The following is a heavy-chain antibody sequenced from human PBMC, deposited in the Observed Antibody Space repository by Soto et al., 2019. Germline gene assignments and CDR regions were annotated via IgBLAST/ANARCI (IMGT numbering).Heavy chain of an antibody. CDR3: ARAVAGGPRSCYYFDY. V-gene: IGHV1-18*01. D-gene: IGHD6-19*01. J-gene: IGHJ4*02. CDR1: GYTFTSYG. CDR2: ISAYNGNT. Sequence: QVQLVQSGAEVKKPGASVKVSCKASGYTFTSYGISWVRQAPGQGLEWIGWISAYNGNTNYAQKLQGRVTMTTDTPPSTAYMELRSLRSDDTAVYYCARAVAGGPRSCYYFDYCGQGTLVTVSS.